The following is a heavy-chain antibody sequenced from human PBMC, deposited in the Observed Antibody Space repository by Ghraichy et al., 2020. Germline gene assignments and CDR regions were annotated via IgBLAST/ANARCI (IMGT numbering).Heavy chain of an antibody. V-gene: IGHV3-72*01. J-gene: IGHJ4*02. CDR1: GFTFSEHY. CDR2: SRNKANSYTT. D-gene: IGHD2-2*01. Sequence: GSLRLSCAASGFTFSEHYMDWVRQAPGKGLEWVGRSRNKANSYTTEYAASVKGRFTISRDDSKNSLYLQMNSLKTEDTAVYYCAKLGYCVTTTCRGLGKWGQGTLVTVSS. CDR3: AKLGYCVTTTCRGLGK.